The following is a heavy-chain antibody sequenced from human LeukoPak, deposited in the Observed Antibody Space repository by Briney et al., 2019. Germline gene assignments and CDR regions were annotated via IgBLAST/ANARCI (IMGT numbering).Heavy chain of an antibody. CDR1: GYTFTSYY. V-gene: IGHV1-46*01. CDR3: ARVAGYSYGKGDLDY. D-gene: IGHD5-18*01. J-gene: IGHJ4*02. Sequence: ASVTVSCKASGYTFTSYYMHRVRQAPGQGLEWMGIINPSGGSTSYAQKFQGRVTMTRDMSTSTVYMELSSLRSEDTAVYYCARVAGYSYGKGDLDYWGQGTLVTVSS. CDR2: INPSGGST.